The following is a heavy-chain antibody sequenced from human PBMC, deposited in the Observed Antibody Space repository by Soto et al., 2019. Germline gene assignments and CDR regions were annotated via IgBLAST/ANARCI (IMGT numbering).Heavy chain of an antibody. Sequence: EGQLVESGGGWVQPGGSLRLSCAASGFTDGSYWMSWVRQAPGKGLEWVANIKTDGSEKYFVESVRGRFSISRDNAKKSLFLPMDGLRGEATAVYDCAREILVTGWYYDLWGRGTLVTVSS. CDR1: GFTDGSYW. CDR3: AREILVTGWYYDL. CDR2: IKTDGSEK. J-gene: IGHJ2*01. D-gene: IGHD2-21*02. V-gene: IGHV3-7*01.